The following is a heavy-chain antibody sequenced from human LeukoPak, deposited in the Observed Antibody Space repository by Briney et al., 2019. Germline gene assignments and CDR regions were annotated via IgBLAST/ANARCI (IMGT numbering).Heavy chain of an antibody. D-gene: IGHD6-6*01. Sequence: PGGSLRLSCAASGFTFDDFGMSWVRQVPGKGLEWVSGINWYGGSTDYADSVKGRFTISRDNVKNSLYLQMNSLRAEDTALYHCARAKYSSSTTDAFDIWGQGTMVTVSS. V-gene: IGHV3-20*01. CDR1: GFTFDDFG. J-gene: IGHJ3*02. CDR3: ARAKYSSSTTDAFDI. CDR2: INWYGGST.